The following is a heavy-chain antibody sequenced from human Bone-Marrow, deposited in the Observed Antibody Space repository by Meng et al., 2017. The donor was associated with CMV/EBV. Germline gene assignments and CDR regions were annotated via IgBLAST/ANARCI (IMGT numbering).Heavy chain of an antibody. CDR1: GGSFNGYY. D-gene: IGHD3-3*01. Sequence: GSLRLSCAVYGGSFNGYYWTWVRQPPGKGLEWIGEINHTGSTNFNASLKSRLSMSVDRSKNQFSLKLRSVTAADTAVYYCARVTYYDFWSGYYIDYYYGMDVWGQGTTVTVSS. CDR2: INHTGST. CDR3: ARVTYYDFWSGYYIDYYYGMDV. J-gene: IGHJ6*02. V-gene: IGHV4-34*01.